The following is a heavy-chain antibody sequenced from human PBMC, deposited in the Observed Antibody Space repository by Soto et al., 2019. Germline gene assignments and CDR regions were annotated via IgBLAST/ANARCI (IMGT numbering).Heavy chain of an antibody. J-gene: IGHJ6*03. D-gene: IGHD6-19*01. CDR2: IWYDGSNK. Sequence: GGSLRLSCAASGFTFSSYGMHWVRQAPGKGLEWVAVIWYDGSNKYYADSVKGRFTISRDNSKNTLYLQMNSLRAEDTAVYYCARDAYSSGWAYYYYYYYMDVWGKGTTVTVSS. CDR1: GFTFSSYG. V-gene: IGHV3-33*01. CDR3: ARDAYSSGWAYYYYYYYMDV.